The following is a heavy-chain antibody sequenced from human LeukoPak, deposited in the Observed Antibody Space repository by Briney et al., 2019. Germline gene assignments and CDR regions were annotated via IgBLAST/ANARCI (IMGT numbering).Heavy chain of an antibody. CDR3: ARDMYTSSWYSFYYLDV. CDR1: GYTFTSYG. D-gene: IGHD6-13*01. CDR2: TSAYNGNT. V-gene: IGHV1-18*01. J-gene: IGHJ6*03. Sequence: ASVKVSCKASGYTFTSYGISWVRQAPGQGVEWMGWTSAYNGNTNYAQKLQCRVTMTTDTSTSTAYMALRSLRSDDTAVYYCARDMYTSSWYSFYYLDVWGKGTTVTVSS.